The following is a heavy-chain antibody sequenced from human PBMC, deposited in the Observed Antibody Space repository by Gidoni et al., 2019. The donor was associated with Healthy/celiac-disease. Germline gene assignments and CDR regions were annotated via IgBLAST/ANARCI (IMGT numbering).Heavy chain of an antibody. J-gene: IGHJ4*02. CDR3: AKDLLYDYVWGSYPGWGDY. CDR2: ISGSGGST. Sequence: EWVSAISGSGGSTYYADSVKGRFTISRDNSKNTLYLQMNSLRAEDTAVYYCAKDLLYDYVWGSYPGWGDYWGQGTLVTVSS. D-gene: IGHD3-16*02. V-gene: IGHV3-23*01.